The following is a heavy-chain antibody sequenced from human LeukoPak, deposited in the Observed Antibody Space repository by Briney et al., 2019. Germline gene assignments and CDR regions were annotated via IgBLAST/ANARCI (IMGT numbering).Heavy chain of an antibody. Sequence: SETLSLTCAVYGGSFSDYYWSWIRQPPGKGLEWIGEITHSGSPNYNPSLKSRATISVDTSKNQFSLKLNSVTAADTAVYYCARLRGHYGTSAKGWYYFDYWGQGTLLTVSS. D-gene: IGHD4/OR15-4a*01. J-gene: IGHJ4*02. CDR2: ITHSGSP. CDR1: GGSFSDYY. V-gene: IGHV4-34*01. CDR3: ARLRGHYGTSAKGWYYFDY.